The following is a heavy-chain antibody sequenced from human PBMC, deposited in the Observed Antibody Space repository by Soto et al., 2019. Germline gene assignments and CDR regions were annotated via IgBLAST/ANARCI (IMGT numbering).Heavy chain of an antibody. D-gene: IGHD6-13*01. J-gene: IGHJ6*02. CDR1: GFTFSSYG. CDR3: ARDSSSWYYYYGMDV. Sequence: ESGGGVVPPGRSLRLSCAASGFTFSSYGMHWVRQAPCTGLEWVAGIWYDGSNKYYADAVKGRFTISRDNSKNPLYLQMNRLRAEDTAVYYCARDSSSWYYYYGMDVWGQGTTVTVSS. V-gene: IGHV3-33*01. CDR2: IWYDGSNK.